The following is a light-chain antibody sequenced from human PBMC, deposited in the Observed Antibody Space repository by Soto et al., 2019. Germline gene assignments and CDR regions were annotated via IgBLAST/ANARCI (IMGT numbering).Light chain of an antibody. CDR3: MRALQTPLT. J-gene: IGKJ4*01. CDR2: LGS. V-gene: IGKV2-28*01. Sequence: DIVMTQSPLSLPVTPGEPASISCRSSQSLLHSNGYNYLDWYLQKPGQSLQLLVYLGSNRASGVPDRFSGSGSGTDFTLKISRVEAEDVGVYYCMRALQTPLTFGGGTKVEIK. CDR1: QSLLHSNGYNY.